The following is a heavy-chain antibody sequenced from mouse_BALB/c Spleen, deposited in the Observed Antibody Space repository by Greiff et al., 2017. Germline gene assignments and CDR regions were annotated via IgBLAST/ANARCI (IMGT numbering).Heavy chain of an antibody. Sequence: VQLQQPGAELVKPGASVKMSCKASGYTFTSYWMHWVKQRPGQGLEWIGTIDPSDSYTSYNQKFKGKATLTVDTSSSTAYMQLSSLTSEDSAVYYCTGYGKDYWGQGTTLTVSS. J-gene: IGHJ2*01. D-gene: IGHD2-1*01. CDR2: IDPSDSYT. V-gene: IGHV1S127*01. CDR3: TGYGKDY. CDR1: GYTFTSYW.